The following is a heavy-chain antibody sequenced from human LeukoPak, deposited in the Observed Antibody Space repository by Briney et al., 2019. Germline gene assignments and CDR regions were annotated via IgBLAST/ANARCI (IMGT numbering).Heavy chain of an antibody. CDR1: GYSISSDYY. CDR2: VDPSGST. CDR3: ATVGASHYGDWYFAY. J-gene: IGHJ4*02. D-gene: IGHD4-17*01. Sequence: PSETLSLTCGVSGYSISSDYYWGWIRHPPGTGLEWIGNVDPSGSTYYNPSLKSRATISLDTSKKQFSLKLTSVTAADTAVYYCATVGASHYGDWYFAYWGQGTLVTVSS. V-gene: IGHV4-38-2*01.